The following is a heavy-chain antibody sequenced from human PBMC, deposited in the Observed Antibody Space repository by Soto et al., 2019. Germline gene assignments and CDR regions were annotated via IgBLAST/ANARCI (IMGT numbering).Heavy chain of an antibody. Sequence: QVQLQESGPGLVKPSQTLSLTCTVSGGSISSGDYYWSWIRQPPGKGLEWIGYIYYSGSTYYNPSLKSRVTLSVDTSKNQFSLKLSSVTAADTAVYYCARDLGDDFWSGYYTGGDYYYGMDVWGQGTTVTVSS. CDR1: GGSISSGDYY. CDR2: IYYSGST. D-gene: IGHD3-3*01. J-gene: IGHJ6*02. V-gene: IGHV4-30-4*01. CDR3: ARDLGDDFWSGYYTGGDYYYGMDV.